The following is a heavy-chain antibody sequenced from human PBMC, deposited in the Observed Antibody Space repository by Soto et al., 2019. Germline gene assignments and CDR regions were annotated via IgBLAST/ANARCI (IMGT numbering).Heavy chain of an antibody. CDR1: GYTFTSYY. CDR3: ARVRGSGDRRARFPLNY. CDR2: INPSGGST. V-gene: IGHV1-46*01. D-gene: IGHD6-6*01. Sequence: ASVKVSCKASGYTFTSYYMHWVRQAPGQGLEWMGIINPSGGSTSYAQKFQGRVTMTRDTSTSTVYMELSSLRSEDTAVYYCARVRGSGDRRARFPLNYWGQGTLVTVSS. J-gene: IGHJ4*02.